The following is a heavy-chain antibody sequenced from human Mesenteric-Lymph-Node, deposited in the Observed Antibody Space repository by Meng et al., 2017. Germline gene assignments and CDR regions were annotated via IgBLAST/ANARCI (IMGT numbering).Heavy chain of an antibody. CDR1: GFTFSSYS. Sequence: LSLTCAASGFTFSSYSMNWVRQAPGKGLEWVSSISSSSSYIYYADSVKGRFTISRDNAKNSLYLQMNSLRAEVTAVYYCARDFVQPWLRVGTYDIWGQGTVVTVSS. CDR2: ISSSSSYI. CDR3: ARDFVQPWLRVGTYDI. J-gene: IGHJ3*02. D-gene: IGHD5-18*01. V-gene: IGHV3-21*01.